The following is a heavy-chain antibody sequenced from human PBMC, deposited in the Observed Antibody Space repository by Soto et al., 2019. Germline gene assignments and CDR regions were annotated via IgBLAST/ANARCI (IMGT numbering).Heavy chain of an antibody. CDR1: GGSISSGGYY. D-gene: IGHD3-3*01. Sequence: PSETLSLTCTVSGGSISSGGYYWSWIRQHPGKGLEWIGYIYYSGSTYYNPSLKSRVTISVDTSKNQFSLKLSSVTAADTAVYYCSRAIDTHRDTIFGEVINYYFDYWGQGTLVTVS. CDR3: SRAIDTHRDTIFGEVINYYFDY. J-gene: IGHJ4*02. V-gene: IGHV4-31*03. CDR2: IYYSGST.